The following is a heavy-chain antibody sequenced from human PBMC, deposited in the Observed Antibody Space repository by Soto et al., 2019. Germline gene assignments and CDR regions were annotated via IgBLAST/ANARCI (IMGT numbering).Heavy chain of an antibody. CDR3: ARTFWSGLRLDYYYMDV. CDR1: GDSLRNYY. Sequence: SETLSLTCTVSGDSLRNYYWSWIRQPPGKGLERIGYISYTGSTNYSPSLRSLVTISVDTSKNQFSLRLGSVTAADTAVYHCARTFWSGLRLDYYYMDVWGKGTTVTVSS. J-gene: IGHJ6*03. D-gene: IGHD3-3*01. V-gene: IGHV4-59*08. CDR2: ISYTGST.